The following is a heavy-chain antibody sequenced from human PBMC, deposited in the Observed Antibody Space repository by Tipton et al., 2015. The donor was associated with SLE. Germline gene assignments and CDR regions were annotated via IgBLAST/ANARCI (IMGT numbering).Heavy chain of an antibody. J-gene: IGHJ4*02. CDR3: ASGYVPAAVDY. V-gene: IGHV3-23*03. Sequence: SLRLSCAASGFTFTKYAMTWVRQAPGKGLEWVSVIYSGGISKYYADSVKGRFTISRDNSKNTLYLQMNNLRAEDTAVYYCASGYVPAAVDYWGQGTLVTVSS. D-gene: IGHD2-2*01. CDR1: GFTFTKYA. CDR2: IYSGGISK.